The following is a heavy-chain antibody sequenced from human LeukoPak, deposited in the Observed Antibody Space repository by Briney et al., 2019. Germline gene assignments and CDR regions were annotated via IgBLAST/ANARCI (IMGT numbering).Heavy chain of an antibody. J-gene: IGHJ4*02. CDR1: GYTLTELS. Sequence: ASVKVSCTVSGYTLTELSMNWVRQAPGKGLEWMGGFDPEDGETIYAQKFQGRVTMTEDTSTDTAYMELSSLRSEDTAVYYSATTTVSYGLFDYWGQGTLVTVSS. V-gene: IGHV1-24*01. D-gene: IGHD1-26*01. CDR3: ATTTVSYGLFDY. CDR2: FDPEDGET.